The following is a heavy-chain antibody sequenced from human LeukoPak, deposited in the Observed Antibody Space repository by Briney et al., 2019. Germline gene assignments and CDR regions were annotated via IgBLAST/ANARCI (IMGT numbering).Heavy chain of an antibody. Sequence: GGSLRLSCAASGFTFDDYGMSWVRQGPGKGLDWLSAISVSGNKYPADPVKGRFIMGRVSSKNALYLQMISLRAEDAAVYYWAKAPVTTCSGAYWYPFDYWGQGTLVTVSS. CDR1: GFTFDDYG. CDR3: AKAPVTTCSGAYWYPFDY. V-gene: IGHV3-23*01. D-gene: IGHD2-15*01. CDR2: ISVSGNK. J-gene: IGHJ4*02.